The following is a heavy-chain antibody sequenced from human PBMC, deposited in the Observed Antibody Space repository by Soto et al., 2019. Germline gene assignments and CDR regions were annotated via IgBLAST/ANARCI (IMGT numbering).Heavy chain of an antibody. CDR2: IYYSGST. CDR1: GGSISSYY. J-gene: IGHJ5*02. D-gene: IGHD3-10*01. V-gene: IGHV4-59*01. CDR3: ARVSTPYYYGSGSHNWFDP. Sequence: ASETLSLTCTVSGGSISSYYWSWIRQPPGKGLEWIGYIYYSGSTNYNPSLKSRVTISVDTSKNQFSLKLSSVAAADTAVYYCARVSTPYYYGSGSHNWFDPWGQGTLVTVSS.